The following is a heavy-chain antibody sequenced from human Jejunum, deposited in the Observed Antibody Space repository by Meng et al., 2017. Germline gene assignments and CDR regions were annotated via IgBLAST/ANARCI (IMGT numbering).Heavy chain of an antibody. CDR3: ARGYRSSWYVFDY. CDR2: IWFDGTNK. V-gene: IGHV3-33*01. Sequence: GGSLRLSCAASGFIFSRYGMHWVRQAPGEGLEWVAVIWFDGTNKYYADSVKGRFIISRDSSKNTLYLQMNSLRAEDTAVYYCARGYRSSWYVFDYWGQGNLVTVSS. J-gene: IGHJ4*02. CDR1: GFIFSRYG. D-gene: IGHD6-13*01.